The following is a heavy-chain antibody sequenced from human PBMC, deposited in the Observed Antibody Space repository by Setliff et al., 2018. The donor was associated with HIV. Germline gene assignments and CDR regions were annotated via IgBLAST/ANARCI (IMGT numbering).Heavy chain of an antibody. Sequence: SETLSLTCTVSGGSIYGSDYYWGWIRQPPGKGLESIGSIYYSGSTYYKPSLKSRVTISVDTSKNQFSLKLSSVTAADTAVYYCARGYPVSYYYYMDVWGKGTTVTVSS. J-gene: IGHJ6*03. CDR2: IYYSGST. CDR3: ARGYPVSYYYYMDV. V-gene: IGHV4-39*01. D-gene: IGHD3-16*02. CDR1: GGSIYGSDYY.